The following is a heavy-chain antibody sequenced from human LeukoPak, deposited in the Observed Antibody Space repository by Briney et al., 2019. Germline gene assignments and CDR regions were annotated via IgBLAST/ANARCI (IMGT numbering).Heavy chain of an antibody. D-gene: IGHD6-19*01. J-gene: IGHJ5*02. V-gene: IGHV4-4*09. Sequence: SETLSLTCTVSGGSISSYYWSWIRQPPGKGLEWIGYIYTSGSTNYNPSLKSRVTISVDTSKNQFSLKLSSVTAADTAVYYCARSSWYSSGWYWFDPWGQGTLDTVSS. CDR3: ARSSWYSSGWYWFDP. CDR2: IYTSGST. CDR1: GGSISSYY.